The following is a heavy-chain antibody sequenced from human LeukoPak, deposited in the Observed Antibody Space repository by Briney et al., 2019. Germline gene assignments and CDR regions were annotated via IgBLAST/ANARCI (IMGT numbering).Heavy chain of an antibody. D-gene: IGHD3-10*01. CDR1: DFTFSNAW. V-gene: IGHV3-15*01. CDR3: TTDLGTYYHGSQRLIPIDY. J-gene: IGHJ4*02. CDR2: IKSKTDGETT. Sequence: KSGGSLRLSCAASDFTFSNAWMSWVRQAPGKGLEWIGRIKSKTDGETTNYAEPVRGRFTISRDDSKSAVYLQMNSLKIEDTAVYYCTTDLGTYYHGSQRLIPIDYWGQGTLVTVSS.